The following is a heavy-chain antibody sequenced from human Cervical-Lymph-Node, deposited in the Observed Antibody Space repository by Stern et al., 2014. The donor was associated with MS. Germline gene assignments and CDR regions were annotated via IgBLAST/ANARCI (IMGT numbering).Heavy chain of an antibody. V-gene: IGHV5-51*01. CDR2: IYPGDSDT. D-gene: IGHD1-1*01. Sequence: VQLVQSGAEVKKPGESLKISCQVSGYRFSNYWIGWVRQMPGKGLEWMGVIYPGDSDTRYNPSFQGRVTISADKSNNSAYLKWDSLTASDTAMYFCARHRAVRLAATGTTFYFDLWGRGTLLTVSS. J-gene: IGHJ2*01. CDR3: ARHRAVRLAATGTTFYFDL. CDR1: GYRFSNYW.